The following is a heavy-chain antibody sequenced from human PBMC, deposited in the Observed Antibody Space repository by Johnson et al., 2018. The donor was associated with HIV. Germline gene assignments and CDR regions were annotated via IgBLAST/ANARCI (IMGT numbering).Heavy chain of an antibody. CDR3: ARWEVLADAFDV. CDR1: GFSFGDYG. CDR2: ISYDGSNK. Sequence: QMQLVESGGGLVQPGRSLRLSCTASGFSFGDYGMSWVRQAPGKGLEWVAVISYDGSNKYYADSVKGRCAIARDNAENSLDLQMNSLRVEDTAVYYCARWEVLADAFDVWGRGTLVTVSS. J-gene: IGHJ3*01. V-gene: IGHV3-33*05. D-gene: IGHD1-26*01.